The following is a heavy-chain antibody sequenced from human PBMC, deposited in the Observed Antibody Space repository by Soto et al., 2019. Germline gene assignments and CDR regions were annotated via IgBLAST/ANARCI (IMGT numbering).Heavy chain of an antibody. V-gene: IGHV3-66*01. D-gene: IGHD5-18*01. Sequence: EVQVVESGGGLVQPGGSLRLSCAASGFYVSNYYMSWFRQAPGKGLEWVSVIAGGGKIYYAASVQGRFTTSRDISRNSLDLQMKSLSVDDTAVYYCARDRRDGDTLWGQGVVVTVSS. CDR1: GFYVSNYY. J-gene: IGHJ4*02. CDR3: ARDRRDGDTL. CDR2: IAGGGKI.